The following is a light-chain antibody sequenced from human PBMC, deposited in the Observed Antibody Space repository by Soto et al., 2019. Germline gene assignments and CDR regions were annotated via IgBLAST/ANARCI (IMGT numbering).Light chain of an antibody. CDR1: QSVSSSY. V-gene: IGKV3D-20*02. CDR3: QHRSNWPQT. J-gene: IGKJ1*01. Sequence: EIVLTQSPVTLSLSPGERATLSCRASQSVSSSYLAWYQHKRGQAPRLLIHGASSRATGIPDRFSGSGSGTDFTLTISSLEPEDFAVYYCQHRSNWPQTFGQGTKVDIK. CDR2: GAS.